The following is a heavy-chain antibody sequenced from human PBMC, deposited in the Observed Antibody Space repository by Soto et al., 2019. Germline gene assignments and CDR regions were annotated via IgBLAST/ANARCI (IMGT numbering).Heavy chain of an antibody. CDR3: AREWWGGDFDY. V-gene: IGHV3-21*01. CDR1: GFTFSSYS. J-gene: IGHJ4*02. D-gene: IGHD2-15*01. Sequence: EVQLVESGGGLVKPGGSLRLSCAASGFTFSSYSMNWVRQAPGKGLEWVSSISSSSSYIYYADSVKGRFTISRDNAKNSLYLQMNRLRAEDTAVYYCAREWWGGDFDYWGQGTLVTVSS. CDR2: ISSSSSYI.